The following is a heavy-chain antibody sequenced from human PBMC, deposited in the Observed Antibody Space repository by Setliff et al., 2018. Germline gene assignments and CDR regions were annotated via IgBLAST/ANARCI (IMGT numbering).Heavy chain of an antibody. CDR1: GYSIITGYC. D-gene: IGHD2-2*01. CDR3: ANCRYQVPYDY. V-gene: IGHV4-38-2*02. Sequence: PSETLSLTCSVSGYSIITGYCWAWIRRLPGRGLEWIGSLHRVGTFYYNPSLKSRVTISVDTSKNQFSLKLNSVTAADTGVYYCANCRYQVPYDYWGQGTLVTVSS. CDR2: LHRVGTF. J-gene: IGHJ4*02.